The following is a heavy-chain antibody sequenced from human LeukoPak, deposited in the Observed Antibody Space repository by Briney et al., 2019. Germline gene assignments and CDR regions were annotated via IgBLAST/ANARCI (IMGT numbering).Heavy chain of an antibody. Sequence: GGSLRLSCAASGFTFSSYGMHWVRQAPGKGLEWVAFIRYDGSNKYYADSVKGRFTISRDNSKNTLYLQMNSLRAEDTAVYYCARDLTLMYGSGSYYYFDYWGQGTLVTVSS. CDR2: IRYDGSNK. D-gene: IGHD3-10*01. CDR1: GFTFSSYG. CDR3: ARDLTLMYGSGSYYYFDY. V-gene: IGHV3-30*02. J-gene: IGHJ4*02.